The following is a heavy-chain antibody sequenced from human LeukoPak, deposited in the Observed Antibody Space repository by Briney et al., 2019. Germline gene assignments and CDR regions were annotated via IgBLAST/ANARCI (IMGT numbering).Heavy chain of an antibody. D-gene: IGHD3-9*01. CDR2: MNPNSANT. CDR1: GYTFTNYD. Sequence: ASVKVSCKASGYTFTNYDINWVRQATGQGLEWMGWMNPNSANTAYAPKFQGRVTMTRNTSISTAYMELSSLRSEDTAVYYCARGSDILTGYYKGWFDPWGQGTLVTVSS. V-gene: IGHV1-8*01. CDR3: ARGSDILTGYYKGWFDP. J-gene: IGHJ5*02.